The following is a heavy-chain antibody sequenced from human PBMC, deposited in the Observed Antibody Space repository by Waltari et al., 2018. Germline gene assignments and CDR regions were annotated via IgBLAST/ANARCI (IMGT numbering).Heavy chain of an antibody. CDR2: ISRISGSI. J-gene: IGHJ2*01. CDR1: GFTFDDYA. Sequence: EVQLVESGGGLVQPGRSLRLSCAASGFTFDDYAMHWVRQAPGKSKEWGAGISRISGSIGVADSVKGRFTISRDNAKNSLDLQMNSQRAEDTAVYYCAKDKVRGGYLHWYFDLWGRGTLVTVSS. CDR3: AKDKVRGGYLHWYFDL. V-gene: IGHV3-9*01. D-gene: IGHD3-10*01.